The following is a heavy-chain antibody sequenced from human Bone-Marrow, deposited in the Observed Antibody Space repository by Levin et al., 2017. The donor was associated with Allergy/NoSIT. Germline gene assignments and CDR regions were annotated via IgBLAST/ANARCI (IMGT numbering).Heavy chain of an antibody. CDR2: LTGSGHLT. CDR3: AKYKEATTPFLDY. V-gene: IGHV3-23*01. CDR1: GFSFSTYS. J-gene: IGHJ4*02. D-gene: IGHD4-17*01. Sequence: GGSLRLSCVASGFSFSTYSMAWVRQAPGKGLEWVTCLTGSGHLTYYADSVRGRFTISRDNSKNTLYLQMNGLGAEDTALYYCAKYKEATTPFLDYWGQGALVTVSS.